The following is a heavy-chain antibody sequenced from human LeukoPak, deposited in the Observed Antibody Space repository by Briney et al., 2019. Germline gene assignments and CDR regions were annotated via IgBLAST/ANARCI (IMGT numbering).Heavy chain of an antibody. CDR3: AGSTWMVTLDY. Sequence: GGSLRLSCTASGFTFDDYGMSWVRQAPGKGLEWVSGISWNGARIGYAASVKGRFTISRDSSKNTLYLQMNSLRAEDTAVYYCAGSTWMVTLDYWGQGTLVTVSS. D-gene: IGHD5-18*01. CDR2: ISWNGARI. J-gene: IGHJ4*02. CDR1: GFTFDDYG. V-gene: IGHV3-20*04.